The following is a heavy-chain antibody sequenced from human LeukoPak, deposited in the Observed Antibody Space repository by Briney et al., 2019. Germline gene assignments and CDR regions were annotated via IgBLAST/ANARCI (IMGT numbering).Heavy chain of an antibody. J-gene: IGHJ6*03. CDR2: IRYDGSNK. CDR3: AKDRPLRYFDYMDV. V-gene: IGHV3-30*02. D-gene: IGHD3-9*01. Sequence: PGGSLRLSCAASGFTFSSYGMHWVRQAPGKGLEWAAFIRYDGSNKYYADSVKGRFTISRDNSKNTLYLQMNSLRAEDTAVYYCAKDRPLRYFDYMDVWGKGTTVTVSS. CDR1: GFTFSSYG.